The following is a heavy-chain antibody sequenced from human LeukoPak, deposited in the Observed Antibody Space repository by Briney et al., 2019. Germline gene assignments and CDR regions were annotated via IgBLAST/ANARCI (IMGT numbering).Heavy chain of an antibody. V-gene: IGHV3-49*04. CDR3: TRDYRYGIVVPKGDY. CDR1: GFTFGDYA. J-gene: IGHJ4*02. Sequence: QPGGSLRLSCTASGFTFGDYAMSWVRQAPGKGLEWVGFIRSKVYGGTTEYAASVKGRFTISRDDSKSIAYLQMNSLKTEDTAVYYCTRDYRYGIVVPKGDYWGQGTLVTVSS. D-gene: IGHD3-22*01. CDR2: IRSKVYGGTT.